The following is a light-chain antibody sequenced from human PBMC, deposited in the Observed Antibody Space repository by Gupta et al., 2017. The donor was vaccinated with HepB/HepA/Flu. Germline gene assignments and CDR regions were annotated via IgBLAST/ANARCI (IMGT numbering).Light chain of an antibody. J-gene: IGLJ2*01. CDR3: SSYSSTNTPLV. V-gene: IGLV2-14*03. CDR1: SSDAGGYNY. CDR2: DVT. Sequence: QSVLTQPASVSGSPGPSITISCAGTSSDAGGYNYVSWYQQHPGKAPKLMIYDVTNRPSGVSNRFSGSKSGNTDSLTIYGLQAEDEADYYCSSYSSTNTPLVFGGGTKVTVL.